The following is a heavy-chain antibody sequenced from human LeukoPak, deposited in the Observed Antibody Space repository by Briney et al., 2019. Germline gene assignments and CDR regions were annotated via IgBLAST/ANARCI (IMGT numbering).Heavy chain of an antibody. CDR2: IYYSGGT. D-gene: IGHD1-7*01. J-gene: IGHJ4*02. V-gene: IGHV4-59*01. CDR3: ARVGTVLDGGY. CDR1: GGSISSDY. Sequence: PSETLSLTCTVYGGSISSDYWSWIRQPPGKGLDWIGYIYYSGGTNYNPSLKGRVTISVDTSKKQFSLKLSSVTAADTAAYYCARVGTVLDGGYWGQGILVTVSS.